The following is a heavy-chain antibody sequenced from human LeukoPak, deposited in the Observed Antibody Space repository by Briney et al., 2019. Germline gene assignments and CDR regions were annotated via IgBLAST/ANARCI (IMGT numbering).Heavy chain of an antibody. D-gene: IGHD5/OR15-5a*01. J-gene: IGHJ6*02. Sequence: GGSLKISCKGSGYSFTTYWIGWVRQMPGKGLEWVGIIYPGDSDTRYSPSFQGQVTISADKSISTAYLQWSSLKASDTAIYYCARRCVSYGMDVWGQGTTVTVSS. CDR1: GYSFTTYW. CDR2: IYPGDSDT. V-gene: IGHV5-51*01. CDR3: ARRCVSYGMDV.